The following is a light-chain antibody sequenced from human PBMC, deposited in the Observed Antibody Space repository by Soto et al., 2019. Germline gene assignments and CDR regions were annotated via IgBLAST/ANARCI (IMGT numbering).Light chain of an antibody. J-gene: IGLJ2*01. CDR3: AAWDDSLSGVV. V-gene: IGLV1-44*01. CDR2: SNN. CDR1: NSNIGSNT. Sequence: QSVLTQPPSASGTPGLRVTISCSGSNSNIGSNTVNWYHQLPGTAPKLLIYSNNQRPSGVPDRFSGSKSGTSASLVISGLQSDDEADYYCAAWDDSLSGVVFGGGTKSPS.